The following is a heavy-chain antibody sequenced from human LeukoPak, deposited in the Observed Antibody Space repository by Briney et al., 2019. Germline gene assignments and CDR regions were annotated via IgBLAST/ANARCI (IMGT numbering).Heavy chain of an antibody. D-gene: IGHD3-22*01. Sequence: GGSLRLSCVASGFTFSNYNMSWVRQAPGKGLEWVANIKLDGSEKYYVDSVKGRFTISRDNAKNSLYLQMNSLRAEDTAVYFCARLLCYYDSSRFLTCDAFDIWGQGTMVTVSS. CDR1: GFTFSNYN. CDR3: ARLLCYYDSSRFLTCDAFDI. V-gene: IGHV3-7*01. J-gene: IGHJ3*02. CDR2: IKLDGSEK.